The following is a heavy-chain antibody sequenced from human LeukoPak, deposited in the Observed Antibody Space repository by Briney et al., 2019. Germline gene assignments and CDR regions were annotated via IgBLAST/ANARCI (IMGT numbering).Heavy chain of an antibody. CDR2: INSDGSST. D-gene: IGHD6-6*01. J-gene: IGHJ4*02. V-gene: IGHV3-74*01. CDR3: ASRIAAPFDY. Sequence: GGSLRLSCAASGFTFSSYWMHWVRHAPGKGLVWVSRINSDGSSTSYADSVKGRFTISRDNAKNTLYLQMNSLGAEDTAVYYCASRIAAPFDYWGQGTLVTVSS. CDR1: GFTFSSYW.